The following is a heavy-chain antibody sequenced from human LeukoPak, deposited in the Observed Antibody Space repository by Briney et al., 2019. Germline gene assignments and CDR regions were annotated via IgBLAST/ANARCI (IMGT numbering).Heavy chain of an antibody. CDR3: ARGSDCSGGSCYSYWYFDL. CDR2: INSDGSST. J-gene: IGHJ2*01. V-gene: IGHV3-74*01. CDR1: AFTFSSYW. D-gene: IGHD2-15*01. Sequence: GGSLRLSCAASAFTFSSYWMHWVRQAPGKGLVWVSRINSDGSSTSYADSVEGRFTISRDNAKNTLYLQMNSLSAEDTAMYYCARGSDCSGGSCYSYWYFDLWGRGTLVTVSS.